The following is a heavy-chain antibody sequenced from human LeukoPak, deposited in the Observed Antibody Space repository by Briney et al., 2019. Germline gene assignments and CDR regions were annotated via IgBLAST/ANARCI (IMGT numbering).Heavy chain of an antibody. J-gene: IGHJ4*02. V-gene: IGHV3-48*03. Sequence: GGFLRLSCAASGFTFSSYEMNWVRQAPGKGLEWVSYISSSGSTIYYADSVKGRFTISRDNAKNSLYLQMNSLRAEDTAVYYCARDGDHTPRSTMVRGVIYYFDYWGQGTLVTVSS. CDR3: ARDGDHTPRSTMVRGVIYYFDY. CDR1: GFTFSSYE. CDR2: ISSSGSTI. D-gene: IGHD3-10*01.